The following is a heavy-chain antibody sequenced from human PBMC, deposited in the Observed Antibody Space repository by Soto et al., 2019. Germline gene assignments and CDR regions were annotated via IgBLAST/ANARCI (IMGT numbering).Heavy chain of an antibody. J-gene: IGHJ4*02. CDR1: GFTFSDYY. V-gene: IGHV3-11*04. CDR2: ISSSGSTI. D-gene: IGHD1-1*01. CDR3: ARGSNNWAYYFDF. Sequence: GGSLRLSCAASGFTFSDYYMSWIRQAPGKGLEWVSYISSSGSTIYYADSVKGRFTISRDNAKNTLYLQMNSLRDDDTAVYYCARGSNNWAYYFDFWGQGTLVTVSS.